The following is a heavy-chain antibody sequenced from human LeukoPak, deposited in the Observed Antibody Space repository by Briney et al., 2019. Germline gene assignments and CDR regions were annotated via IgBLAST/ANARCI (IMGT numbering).Heavy chain of an antibody. J-gene: IGHJ5*02. D-gene: IGHD6-13*01. V-gene: IGHV4-59*01. CDR2: IYYSGST. Sequence: SETLSLTCTVSGCSISSYYWSWIRQPPGKGLEWIGYIYYSGSTNYNPSLKSRGTISVDTSKNQFSLKLSSVTAADTAVYYCARESAAAGWFDPWGQGTLVTVSS. CDR3: ARESAAAGWFDP. CDR1: GCSISSYY.